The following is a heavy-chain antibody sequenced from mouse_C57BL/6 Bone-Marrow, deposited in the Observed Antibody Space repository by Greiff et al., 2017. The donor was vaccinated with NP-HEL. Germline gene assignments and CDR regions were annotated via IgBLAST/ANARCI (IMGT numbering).Heavy chain of an antibody. V-gene: IGHV1-55*01. Sequence: QVQLQQPGAELVKPGASVKMSCKASGYTFTSYWITWVKQRPGQGLEWIGDIYPGSGSTNYNEKFKSKATLTVDTSSGTAYMQLSSLTSEDSAVYYCAREESNYLYYFDYWGQGTTLTVSS. CDR2: IYPGSGST. J-gene: IGHJ2*01. CDR1: GYTFTSYW. CDR3: AREESNYLYYFDY. D-gene: IGHD2-5*01.